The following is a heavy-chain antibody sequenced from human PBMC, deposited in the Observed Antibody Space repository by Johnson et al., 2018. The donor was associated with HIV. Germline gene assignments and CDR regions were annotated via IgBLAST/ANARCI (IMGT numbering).Heavy chain of an antibody. Sequence: QVQLVESGGGVVQPGRSLRLSCAASGFTFSSYAMHWVRQAPGKGLEWVAVISYDGSNKYYADSVKGRFTISRDNSKNTLYLQMNSLRAEDTAVYYCAKTNGYLDAFDIWGHGTMVTVSS. J-gene: IGHJ3*02. CDR2: ISYDGSNK. V-gene: IGHV3-30-3*02. CDR1: GFTFSSYA. D-gene: IGHD5-24*01. CDR3: AKTNGYLDAFDI.